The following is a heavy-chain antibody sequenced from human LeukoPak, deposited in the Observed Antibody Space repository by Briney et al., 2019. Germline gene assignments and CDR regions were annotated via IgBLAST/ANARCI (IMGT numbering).Heavy chain of an antibody. CDR1: GFTFTNHG. CDR2: IDVTGGGT. J-gene: IGHJ4*02. D-gene: IGHD2-8*02. CDR3: AKSPGYWAHDY. Sequence: GGSLRLSCAASGFTFTNHGMSWVRQAPGKGLEWVSGIDVTGGGTYHAESVKGRFTISRDNSKNTVYPQMNTLRAEDTAVYYCAKSPGYWAHDYWGQGTLVTVSS. V-gene: IGHV3-23*01.